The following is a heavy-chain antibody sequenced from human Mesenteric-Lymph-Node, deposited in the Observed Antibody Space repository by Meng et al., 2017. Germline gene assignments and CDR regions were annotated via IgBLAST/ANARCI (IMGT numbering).Heavy chain of an antibody. CDR1: EYTFTAYY. Sequence: GHRGRSGAEGKKPGASVKVSCKASEYTFTAYYMHWVRQAPGQSLEWMGWINPKSGATYAEKFQGRVTLTRDTSISTAYMELSTLTSDDTAVYFCAKGGPITGRGLLTPLFDRWGQGTLVTVSS. J-gene: IGHJ4*02. CDR3: AKGGPITGRGLLTPLFDR. D-gene: IGHD3-10*01. V-gene: IGHV1-2*02. CDR2: INPKSGAT.